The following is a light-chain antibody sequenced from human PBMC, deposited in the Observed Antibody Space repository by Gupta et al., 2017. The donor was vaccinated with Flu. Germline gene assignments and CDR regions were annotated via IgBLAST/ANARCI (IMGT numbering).Light chain of an antibody. CDR1: QDISTH. Sequence: DIQMTQSPSSLSASVGDRVTISCQASQDISTHINWFQQKPGKAPKLLIYDASTLGEGVPSRFSGSGSGTDFTFTISSLQAEDIATYHCQQYVDLPYTFGQGTMLAFK. J-gene: IGKJ2*01. V-gene: IGKV1-33*01. CDR3: QQYVDLPYT. CDR2: DAS.